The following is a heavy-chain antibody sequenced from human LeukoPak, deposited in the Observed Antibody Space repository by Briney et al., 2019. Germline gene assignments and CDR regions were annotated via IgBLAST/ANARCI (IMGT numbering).Heavy chain of an antibody. Sequence: PGGSLRLSCAASGFTLSSYAMTWVRQAPGKGLEWVSSISSSSSYIYYADSVKGRFTISRDNAKNSLYLQMNSLRAEDTAVYYCARGYCSSTSCYPFDYWGQGTLVTVSS. CDR3: ARGYCSSTSCYPFDY. D-gene: IGHD2-2*01. J-gene: IGHJ4*02. CDR1: GFTLSSYA. CDR2: ISSSSSYI. V-gene: IGHV3-21*01.